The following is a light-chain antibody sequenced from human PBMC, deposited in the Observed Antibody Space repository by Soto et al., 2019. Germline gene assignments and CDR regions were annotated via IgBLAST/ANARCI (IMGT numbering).Light chain of an antibody. CDR2: EVS. CDR3: SSFAGSNNLV. V-gene: IGLV2-8*01. Sequence: QSALTQPPSASGSPGQSVTISCTGTSSDVGGYNYVSWFQQHPGKVPKLMIYEVSKRPSGVPDRFSGSKSGNTASLTVSGLQAEDEAHYYCSSFAGSNNLVFGGGTKLTVL. CDR1: SSDVGGYNY. J-gene: IGLJ2*01.